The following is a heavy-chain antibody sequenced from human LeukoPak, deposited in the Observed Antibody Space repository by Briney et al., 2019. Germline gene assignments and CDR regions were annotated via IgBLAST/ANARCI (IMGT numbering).Heavy chain of an antibody. V-gene: IGHV4-59*01. D-gene: IGHD3-9*01. J-gene: IGHJ4*02. CDR2: IYYSGST. Sequence: SETLSLTCTVSGGSISSYYWSWIRQPPGKGLEWIGYIYYSGSTNHNPSLKSRVTISVDTSKNQFSLKLSSVTAADTAVYYCARMYYDILTGYYVYFDYWGQGTLVTVSS. CDR1: GGSISSYY. CDR3: ARMYYDILTGYYVYFDY.